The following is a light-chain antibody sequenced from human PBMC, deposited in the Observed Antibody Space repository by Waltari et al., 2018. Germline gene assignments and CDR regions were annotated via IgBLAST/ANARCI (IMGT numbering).Light chain of an antibody. J-gene: IGKJ1*01. Sequence: CRARKSVSTSLALYQQEPGQAPRLLIYGASRRATGIPDRFSGSGSGTDFSLTISRLEPEDFAVYYCQHYVRLPATFGQGTKVEI. CDR3: QHYVRLPAT. CDR1: KSVSTS. CDR2: GAS. V-gene: IGKV3-20*01.